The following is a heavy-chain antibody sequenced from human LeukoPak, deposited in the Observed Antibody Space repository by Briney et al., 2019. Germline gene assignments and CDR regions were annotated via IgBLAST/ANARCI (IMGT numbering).Heavy chain of an antibody. V-gene: IGHV3-30-3*01. J-gene: IGHJ6*04. Sequence: PGGSLRLSCAASGFTFRSYAMHWVRKAPGKGLGWVAVISYDGSNKYYADSVKGRFTISRDNSKNTLYLQMNSLRAEDTAVYFCARAMIFGARGGMDVWGKGTTVTVSS. CDR3: ARAMIFGARGGMDV. CDR1: GFTFRSYA. D-gene: IGHD3/OR15-3a*01. CDR2: ISYDGSNK.